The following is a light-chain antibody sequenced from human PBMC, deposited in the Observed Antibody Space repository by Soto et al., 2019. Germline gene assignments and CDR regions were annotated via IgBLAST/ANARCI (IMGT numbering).Light chain of an antibody. CDR2: EVS. V-gene: IGLV2-18*02. Sequence: QSVLTQPPSVSGSPGQSVTISCTGTSSDVGSYNRVSWYQQPPGAAPKLMIYEVSKRPSGVPDRFSGSKSGNTASLTISGLQAEDEADYYCNSYTGSSTYVFGTGTKVTVL. CDR3: NSYTGSSTYV. CDR1: SSDVGSYNR. J-gene: IGLJ1*01.